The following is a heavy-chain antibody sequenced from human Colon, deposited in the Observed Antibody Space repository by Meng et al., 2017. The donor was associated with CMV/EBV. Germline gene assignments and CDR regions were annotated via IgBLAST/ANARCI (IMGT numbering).Heavy chain of an antibody. Sequence: SCAASGFTFSSYAMHWVRQAPGKGLEWVAFISYDGSKKKYADSVTGRFTISRDTPKDTLYLEVNSLKTDDTAIYYCARDKGTGAFDHWGQGSLVTVSS. CDR1: GFTFSSYA. CDR3: ARDKGTGAFDH. CDR2: ISYDGSKK. J-gene: IGHJ4*02. V-gene: IGHV3-30*03. D-gene: IGHD3/OR15-3a*01.